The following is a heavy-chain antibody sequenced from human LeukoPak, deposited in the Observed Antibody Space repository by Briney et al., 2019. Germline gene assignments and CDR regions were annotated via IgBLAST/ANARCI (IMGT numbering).Heavy chain of an antibody. CDR2: MNPANGNT. D-gene: IGHD2-2*01. CDR3: ARVGCSPISCHTWFDP. J-gene: IGHJ5*02. Sequence: ASVRVSCKTSGYTFTSYDMHWVRQATGQGLEWMGWMNPANGNTVYARKFQGRVTITRDISISTAYMELSSLRSEDTAVYYCARVGCSPISCHTWFDPWGQGTPVTVSS. V-gene: IGHV1-8*03. CDR1: GYTFTSYD.